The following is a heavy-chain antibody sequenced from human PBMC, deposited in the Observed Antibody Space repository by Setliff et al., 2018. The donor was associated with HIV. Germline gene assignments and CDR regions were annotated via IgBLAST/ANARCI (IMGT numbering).Heavy chain of an antibody. V-gene: IGHV3-30*01. J-gene: IGHJ4*02. CDR2: ISVDGSGK. D-gene: IGHD3-22*01. CDR1: GFTFSTYA. CDR3: AREGGSSGYCGYFDY. Sequence: GGSLRLSCAASGFTFSTYAMHWVRQPPGKGLEWVAAISVDGSGKFYADSVKGRFTISRDNSRNTLYLQMNSLRDEDTAVYYCAREGGSSGYCGYFDYWGQGTLVTVSS.